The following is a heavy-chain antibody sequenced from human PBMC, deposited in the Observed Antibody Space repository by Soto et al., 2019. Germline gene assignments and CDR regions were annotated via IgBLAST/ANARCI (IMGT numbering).Heavy chain of an antibody. J-gene: IGHJ6*02. CDR1: GYTFTSYD. CDR2: MNPNSGKT. D-gene: IGHD3-10*01. Sequence: QVQLVQSGAEVKKPGASVKVSCKASGYTFTSYDINWVRQATGQGLEWMGWMNPNSGKTGYAQKFQGRVTITRDTSISTAYMELSRLRSEDTAVYYCARGYDYGSGYNGMDVWGQGTTVTVSS. V-gene: IGHV1-8*01. CDR3: ARGYDYGSGYNGMDV.